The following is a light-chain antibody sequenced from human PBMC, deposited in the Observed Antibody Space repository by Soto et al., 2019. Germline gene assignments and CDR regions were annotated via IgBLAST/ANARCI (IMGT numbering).Light chain of an antibody. CDR1: QSINNW. CDR3: HRYATYSPT. V-gene: IGKV1-5*01. CDR2: DAS. Sequence: DIQMTQSPSTLSASVGDRVTITCRASQSINNWLAWYQLKPGKAPKLLIYDASTWQSGVPSSFSGSGSGTEFTLTISSLQPDDFATYYCHRYATYSPTFGQGTKVGIK. J-gene: IGKJ1*01.